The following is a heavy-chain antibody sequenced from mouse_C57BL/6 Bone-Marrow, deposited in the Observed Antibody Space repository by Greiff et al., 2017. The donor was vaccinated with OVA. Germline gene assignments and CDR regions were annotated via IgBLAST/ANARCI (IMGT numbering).Heavy chain of an antibody. CDR3: ARDYGSRGDFDY. Sequence: QVQLKESGAELVRPGASVKLSCTASGFNIKDYYMHWVKQRPGQGLEWIGDIYPGSGSTNYNEKFKSKATLTVDTSSSTAYMQLSSLTSEDSAVYYCARDYGSRGDFDYWGQGTTLTVSS. J-gene: IGHJ2*01. D-gene: IGHD1-1*01. CDR2: IYPGSGST. CDR1: GFNIKDYY. V-gene: IGHV1-55*01.